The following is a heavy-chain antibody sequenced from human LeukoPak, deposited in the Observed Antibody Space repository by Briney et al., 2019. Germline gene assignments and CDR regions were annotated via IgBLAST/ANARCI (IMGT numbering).Heavy chain of an antibody. Sequence: PGGSLRLSCAASGFTFSSYGMHWVRQAPGKGLEWVAVIWYDGSNKYYADSVKGRFTISRDNSKNTLYLQMNSLRAEDTAVYYCARAVGGLWFESPDYWGQGTLVTVSS. CDR3: ARAVGGLWFESPDY. V-gene: IGHV3-33*01. CDR1: GFTFSSYG. J-gene: IGHJ4*02. CDR2: IWYDGSNK. D-gene: IGHD3-10*01.